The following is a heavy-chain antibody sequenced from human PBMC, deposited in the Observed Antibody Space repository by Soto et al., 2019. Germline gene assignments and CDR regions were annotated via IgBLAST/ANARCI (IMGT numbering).Heavy chain of an antibody. CDR2: IDPSDSYT. CDR3: ASTPYSSGWYKRFDP. CDR1: GYSFSSYW. V-gene: IGHV5-10-1*01. D-gene: IGHD6-19*01. J-gene: IGHJ5*02. Sequence: GESLKISSNGSGYSFSSYWISWVRQMPGKGLEWMGRIDPSDSYTNYSPSFQGHVTISADKSISTAYLQWSSLKASDTAMYYCASTPYSSGWYKRFDPWGQGTLVTVSS.